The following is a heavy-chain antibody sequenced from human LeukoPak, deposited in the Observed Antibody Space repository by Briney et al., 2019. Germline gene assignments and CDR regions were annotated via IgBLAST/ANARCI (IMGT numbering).Heavy chain of an antibody. D-gene: IGHD6-19*01. CDR2: ISYDGSNR. Sequence: GGSLRLSCAASGFTFSSYAMHWVRQAPGKGLEWVAVISYDGSNRYYADSVKGRFTISRDNSKNTLYLQMNSLRAEDTAVYYCAKKLSSGWFFDYWGQGTLVTVSS. V-gene: IGHV3-30-3*02. CDR1: GFTFSSYA. CDR3: AKKLSSGWFFDY. J-gene: IGHJ4*02.